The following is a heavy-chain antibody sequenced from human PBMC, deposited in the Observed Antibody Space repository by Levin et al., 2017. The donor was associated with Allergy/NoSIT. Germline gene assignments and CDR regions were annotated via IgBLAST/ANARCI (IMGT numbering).Heavy chain of an antibody. V-gene: IGHV3-53*01. J-gene: IGHJ2*01. Sequence: LSLTCAASGFTVRSNYLSWVRQAPGKGLEWVSAIYSDGTTYYADSVKGRFTISRDNSRNTLFLQMNSLRAEDTAVYYCARHDNSTYYWYFDLWGRGTLVTVSS. D-gene: IGHD2/OR15-2a*01. CDR2: IYSDGTT. CDR3: ARHDNSTYYWYFDL. CDR1: GFTVRSNY.